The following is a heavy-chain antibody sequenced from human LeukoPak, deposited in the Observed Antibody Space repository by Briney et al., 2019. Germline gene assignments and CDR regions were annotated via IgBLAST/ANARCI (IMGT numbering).Heavy chain of an antibody. Sequence: GGSLRLSCGASGFIFSSHWMSWVRQAPGKGLGWVANINQTGSEKYYVDSVKGRFTISRDNAKNSLFLQMDSLRVEDTAVYYCARALGHSTGGYWGQGTLVTVSS. CDR3: ARALGHSTGGY. J-gene: IGHJ4*02. D-gene: IGHD7-27*01. CDR2: INQTGSEK. V-gene: IGHV3-7*04. CDR1: GFIFSSHW.